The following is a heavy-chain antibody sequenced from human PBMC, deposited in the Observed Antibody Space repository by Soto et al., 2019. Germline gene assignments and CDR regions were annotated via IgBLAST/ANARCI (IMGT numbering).Heavy chain of an antibody. CDR3: ARVINQQLVGTVDY. J-gene: IGHJ4*02. CDR1: GFTFSTYT. V-gene: IGHV3-21*01. Sequence: EVQLVESGGGLVKPGGSLRLSCAASGFTFSTYTMKWVRQAPGKGLEWVSSISSGSSYIYYADSVRGRFTISRDNAKNSLFLQMSSLRAEDTARYYCARVINQQLVGTVDYWGQGTLVTVSS. D-gene: IGHD6-13*01. CDR2: ISSGSSYI.